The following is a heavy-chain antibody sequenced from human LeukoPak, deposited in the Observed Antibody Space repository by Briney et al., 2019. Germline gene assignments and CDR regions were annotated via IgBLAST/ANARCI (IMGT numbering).Heavy chain of an antibody. J-gene: IGHJ4*02. CDR3: AESLSDGYDY. CDR2: ISHDGSGI. D-gene: IGHD6-13*01. V-gene: IGHV3-7*02. CDR1: GFTFSNYW. Sequence: GGSLRLSCAASGFTFSNYWMTWVRQAPGKGLEWVADISHDGSGIFYVDSVKGRFTFSRDNAENSLYLQMNSLRADDTAVYYCAESLSDGYDYWGQGTPVTVSS.